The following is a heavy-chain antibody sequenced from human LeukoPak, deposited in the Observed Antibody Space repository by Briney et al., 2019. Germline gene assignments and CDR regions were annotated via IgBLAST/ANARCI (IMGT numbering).Heavy chain of an antibody. V-gene: IGHV1-2*04. J-gene: IGHJ4*02. Sequence: ASVKVSCKASGYTFTGYYMHWVRQAPGQGPEWMGWINPNSGGTNYAQKFQGWVTMTRDTSISTAYMELSRLRSDDTAVYYCARDVGNGDYDFDYWGQGTLVTVSS. CDR1: GYTFTGYY. CDR3: ARDVGNGDYDFDY. CDR2: INPNSGGT. D-gene: IGHD4-17*01.